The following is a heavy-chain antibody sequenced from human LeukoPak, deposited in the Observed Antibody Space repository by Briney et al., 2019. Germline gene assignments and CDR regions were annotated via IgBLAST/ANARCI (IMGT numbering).Heavy chain of an antibody. V-gene: IGHV3-30*02. CDR1: GFTFSSYG. CDR3: AKPYYYDSSGYYSVDY. D-gene: IGHD3-22*01. CDR2: IRYDGSNK. J-gene: IGHJ4*02. Sequence: PGGSLRLSCAASGFTFSSYGMHWVRQAPGKGLEWVAFIRYDGSNKYYADSVKGRFTISRDNPKNTLYLQMNSLRAEDTAVYYCAKPYYYDSSGYYSVDYWGQGTLVTVSS.